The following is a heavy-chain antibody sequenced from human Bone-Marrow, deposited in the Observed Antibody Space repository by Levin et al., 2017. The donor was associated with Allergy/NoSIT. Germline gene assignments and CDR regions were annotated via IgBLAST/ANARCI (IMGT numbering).Heavy chain of an antibody. V-gene: IGHV4-39*01. Sequence: SETLSLTCTVSGGSISSSSYYWGWIRQPPGKGLEWIGSIYYSGSTYYNPSLKSRVTISVDTSKNQFSLKLSSVTAADTAVYYCASLPLPWGNWYFDLWGRGTLVTVSS. J-gene: IGHJ2*01. CDR2: IYYSGST. D-gene: IGHD7-27*01. CDR1: GGSISSSSYY. CDR3: ASLPLPWGNWYFDL.